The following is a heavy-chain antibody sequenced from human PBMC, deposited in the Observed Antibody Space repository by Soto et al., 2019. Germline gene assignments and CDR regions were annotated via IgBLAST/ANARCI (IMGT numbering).Heavy chain of an antibody. V-gene: IGHV3-48*01. D-gene: IGHD4-17*01. CDR1: GFTFSNHV. Sequence: EEQLVESGGGLVQPGGSLRLSCAASGFTFSNHVMNWVRQAPGRGLEWVSSITRDYNTYYADSVRGRFTISRDNAKDSLYLQMHSLRANDTAVYYCVNGDYYVGQGTLVTVSS. CDR3: VNGDYY. CDR2: ITRDYNT. J-gene: IGHJ4*02.